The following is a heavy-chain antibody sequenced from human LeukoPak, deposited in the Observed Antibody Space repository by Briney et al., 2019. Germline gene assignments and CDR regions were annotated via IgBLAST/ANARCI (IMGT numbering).Heavy chain of an antibody. CDR1: GGAFSSYA. Sequence: SVKVSCKASGGAFSSYAISWVRQAPGQGLEWMGRIIPIFGTANYAQKFQGRVTITTDESTSTAYMELSSLRSEDTAVYYCARGFNYYDSSGTPGLYYMDVWGKGTTVTVSS. J-gene: IGHJ6*03. CDR2: IIPIFGTA. CDR3: ARGFNYYDSSGTPGLYYMDV. V-gene: IGHV1-69*05. D-gene: IGHD3-22*01.